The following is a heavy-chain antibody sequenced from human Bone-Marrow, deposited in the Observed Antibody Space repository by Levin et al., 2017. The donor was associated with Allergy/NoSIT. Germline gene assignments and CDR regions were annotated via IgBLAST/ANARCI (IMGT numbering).Heavy chain of an antibody. J-gene: IGHJ6*02. D-gene: IGHD2-2*01. V-gene: IGHV3-53*01. Sequence: GGSLRLSCAASGFTVSSNYVNWVRQAPGKGLEWVSFIDIGGNTYYADSVTGRFTISRDNSKHAVYLQMNSLRAEDTAMYYCASCRSASCHYYYGMDVWGQGTTVIVSS. CDR3: ASCRSASCHYYYGMDV. CDR2: IDIGGNT. CDR1: GFTVSSNY.